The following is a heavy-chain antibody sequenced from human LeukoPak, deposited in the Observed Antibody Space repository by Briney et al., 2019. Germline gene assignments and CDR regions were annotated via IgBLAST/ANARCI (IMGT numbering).Heavy chain of an antibody. CDR3: ARGRFSYDNTGYSSFYY. CDR1: GFTFSSYA. Sequence: GGSLRLSCAASGFTFSSYAMSWVRQAPGKGLEWVSAISGSGGSTYYADSVKGRFTISRDNARNSLYLRMNSLRAEDTAVYYCARGRFSYDNTGYSSFYYWGQGTLVTVSS. CDR2: ISGSGGST. V-gene: IGHV3-23*01. D-gene: IGHD3-22*01. J-gene: IGHJ4*02.